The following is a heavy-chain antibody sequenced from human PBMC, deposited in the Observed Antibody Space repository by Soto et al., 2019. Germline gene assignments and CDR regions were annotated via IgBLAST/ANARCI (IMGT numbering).Heavy chain of an antibody. J-gene: IGHJ4*02. CDR1: GGTFSSYA. D-gene: IGHD6-19*01. CDR2: IIPIFGTA. Sequence: QVQLVQSGAEVKKPGSSLKVSCKASGGTFSSYAISWVRQAPGQGLEWMGRIIPIFGTANYAQKFQGRVTITADASTSTAYMELSSLRSEDTAVYYCARDQERWLDTGFKDYWGQGTLVTVSS. V-gene: IGHV1-69*18. CDR3: ARDQERWLDTGFKDY.